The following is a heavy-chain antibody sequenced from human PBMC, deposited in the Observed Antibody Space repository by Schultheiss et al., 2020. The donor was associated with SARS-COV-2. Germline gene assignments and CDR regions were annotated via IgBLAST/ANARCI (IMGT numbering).Heavy chain of an antibody. D-gene: IGHD4-23*01. V-gene: IGHV4-59*01. CDR3: ATIVFGGNSFDN. Sequence: SETLSLTCTVSGGSISSYYWSWIRQPAGKGLEWIGYIYYSGSTNYNPSLKSRVTISVDTSKNQFSLKLSSVTAADTAVYYCATIVFGGNSFDNWGQGNLVTVSS. CDR1: GGSISSYY. J-gene: IGHJ4*02. CDR2: IYYSGST.